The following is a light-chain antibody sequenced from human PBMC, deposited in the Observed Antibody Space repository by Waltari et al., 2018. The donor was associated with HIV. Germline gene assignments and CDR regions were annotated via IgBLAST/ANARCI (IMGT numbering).Light chain of an antibody. Sequence: QSALTQPASVSGFPGQSITISCTGSSSDVGSYNYVSWYQQHPGKAPKLLIYAVSKRPSGVSNRFSGSKAGNTASLTISGLQAEDEADYYCCSYAGSNTYLFGTGTEVTVL. CDR3: CSYAGSNTYL. CDR2: AVS. J-gene: IGLJ1*01. V-gene: IGLV2-23*02. CDR1: SSDVGSYNY.